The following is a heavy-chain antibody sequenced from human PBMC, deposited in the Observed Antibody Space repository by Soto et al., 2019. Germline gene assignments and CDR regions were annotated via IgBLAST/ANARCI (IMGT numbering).Heavy chain of an antibody. CDR3: PKDRARYCGGGSCYSIFDY. Sequence: PGGSLRLSCAASGFTFSSYGMHWVRQAPGKGLEWVAVISYDGSNKYYADSVKGRFTISRDNSKSTLYLQMNSLRAEDTAVYYCPKDRARYCGGGSCYSIFDYWGQGT. CDR2: ISYDGSNK. D-gene: IGHD2-15*01. V-gene: IGHV3-30*18. CDR1: GFTFSSYG. J-gene: IGHJ4*02.